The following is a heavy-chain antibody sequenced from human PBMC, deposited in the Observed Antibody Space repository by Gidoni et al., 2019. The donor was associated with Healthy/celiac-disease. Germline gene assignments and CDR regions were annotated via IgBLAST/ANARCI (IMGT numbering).Heavy chain of an antibody. CDR1: GGTFSSYA. CDR3: AREHYDSSGYYLDRPYYGMDV. D-gene: IGHD3-22*01. CDR2: IIPIFGTA. J-gene: IGHJ6*02. Sequence: GQSGAEVKKPGSSVKVSCKASGGTFSSYAISWVRQAPGQGLEWMGGIIPIFGTANYAQKFQGRVTITADESTSTAYMELSSLRSEDTAVYYCAREHYDSSGYYLDRPYYGMDVWGQGTTVTVSS. V-gene: IGHV1-69*19.